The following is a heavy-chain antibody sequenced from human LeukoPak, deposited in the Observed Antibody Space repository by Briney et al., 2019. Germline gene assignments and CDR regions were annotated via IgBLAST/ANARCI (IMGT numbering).Heavy chain of an antibody. D-gene: IGHD3-9*01. J-gene: IGHJ5*01. CDR2: ILAGGGSK. V-gene: IGHV3-23*01. CDR1: GFTFSSYA. Sequence: GGSLRLSCAASGFTFSSYAMSWVRQTPGKGLEWVSGILAGGGSKYYADSVRGRFTISRDNSRDTLCLQMNSLRADGTAVYFCANDLTYGDGRWEFGSWGQGPLVTVA. CDR3: ANDLTYGDGRWEFGS.